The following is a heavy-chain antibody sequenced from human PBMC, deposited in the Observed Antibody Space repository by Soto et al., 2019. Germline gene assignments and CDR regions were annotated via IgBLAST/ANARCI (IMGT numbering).Heavy chain of an antibody. J-gene: IGHJ4*02. V-gene: IGHV1-3*01. CDR2: INAGNGNT. CDR1: GYTFTSYA. CDR3: KRDRSPGSIRGVVRQTDFDS. D-gene: IGHD3-10*01. Sequence: ASVKVSCKASGYTFTSYAMHWVRQAPGQRLEWMGWINAGNGNTKYSQKFQGRVTITRDTSASTAYMELNSLRAGDTAVYYCKRDRSPGSIRGVVRQTDFDSWGQGTLVTVSS.